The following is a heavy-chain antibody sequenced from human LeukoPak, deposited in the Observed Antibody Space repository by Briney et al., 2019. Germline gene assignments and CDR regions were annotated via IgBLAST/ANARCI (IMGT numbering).Heavy chain of an antibody. CDR3: VKSLFDHYCYAMGV. V-gene: IGHV3-64D*09. Sequence: GGSLRLSCSASGFTFSTYAMHWVRQAPGKGLEYVSTISSNGISTYYADSVRGRFTISRDNSKNTLSLQMSSLRAEDTAVYYCVKSLFDHYCYAMGVWGQGTTVTVSS. CDR2: ISSNGIST. D-gene: IGHD3-9*01. CDR1: GFTFSTYA. J-gene: IGHJ6*02.